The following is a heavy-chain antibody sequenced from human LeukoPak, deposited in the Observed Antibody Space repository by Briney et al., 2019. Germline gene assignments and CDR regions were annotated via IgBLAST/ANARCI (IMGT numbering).Heavy chain of an antibody. V-gene: IGHV1-18*01. J-gene: IGHJ4*02. D-gene: IGHD6-6*01. CDR3: ARGDEYSSSD. CDR2: ISAYNGNT. CDR1: GGTFSSYA. Sequence: ASVKVSCKASGGTFSSYAISWVRQAPGQGLERMGWISAYNGNTNYAQKLQGRVTMTTDTSTSTAYMELRSLRSDDTAVYYCARGDEYSSSDWGQGTLVTVSS.